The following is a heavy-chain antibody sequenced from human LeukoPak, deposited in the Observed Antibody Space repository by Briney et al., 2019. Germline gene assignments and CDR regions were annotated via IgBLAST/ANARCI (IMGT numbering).Heavy chain of an antibody. D-gene: IGHD1-26*01. Sequence: SETLSLTCTVSGGSISSSSYYWSWIRQPPGKGLEWIGYIYYSGSTNYNPSLKSRVTISVDTSKNQFSLKLSSVTAADTAVYYCAREGPRAATSQVDYWGQGTLVTVSS. V-gene: IGHV4-61*01. CDR2: IYYSGST. CDR1: GGSISSSSYY. J-gene: IGHJ4*02. CDR3: AREGPRAATSQVDY.